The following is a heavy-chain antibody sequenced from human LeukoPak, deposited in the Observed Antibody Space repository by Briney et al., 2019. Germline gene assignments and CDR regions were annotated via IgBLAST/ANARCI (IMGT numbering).Heavy chain of an antibody. CDR3: ARDFSMITFGGVIRWFDP. CDR1: GGSISSYY. Sequence: SETLSLTCTVSGGSISSYYWSWIRQPPGKGLEWIGYIYYSGSTNYNPSLKSRVTISVDTSKNQFSLKLSSVTAADTAVYYCARDFSMITFGGVIRWFDPWGQGTLVTVSS. D-gene: IGHD3-16*02. CDR2: IYYSGST. J-gene: IGHJ5*02. V-gene: IGHV4-59*01.